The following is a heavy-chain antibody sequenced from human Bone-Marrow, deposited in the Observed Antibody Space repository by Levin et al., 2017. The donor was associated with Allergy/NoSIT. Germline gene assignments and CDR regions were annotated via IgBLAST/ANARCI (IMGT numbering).Heavy chain of an antibody. Sequence: PPGGSLRLSCAASGFIFNTYAMHWVRQAPDRGLEWVAAISFDGSNKYYADSVKGRFTISRDNSKNTLYLQMNSLRAEETAVYYCVKDFGRKDVQRLITYGMDVWGQGTRVTVTS. J-gene: IGHJ6*02. CDR1: GFIFNTYA. V-gene: IGHV3-30*18. CDR2: ISFDGSNK. CDR3: VKDFGRKDVQRLITYGMDV. D-gene: IGHD3/OR15-3a*01.